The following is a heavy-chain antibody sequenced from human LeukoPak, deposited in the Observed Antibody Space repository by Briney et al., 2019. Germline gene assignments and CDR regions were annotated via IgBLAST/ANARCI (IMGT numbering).Heavy chain of an antibody. CDR1: GSTFSSDA. D-gene: IGHD1-14*01. J-gene: IGHJ4*02. CDR3: AKDRSTTWACDY. V-gene: IGHV3-30*18. Sequence: GRSLRLSCAASGSTFSSDAMHWARQAPGKGLEWVAFISYDGNIKRYADSVKGRLTISRDNSKNTLYLQMNSLRAEDTAVYHCAKDRSTTWACDYWGQGTLVTVSS. CDR2: ISYDGNIK.